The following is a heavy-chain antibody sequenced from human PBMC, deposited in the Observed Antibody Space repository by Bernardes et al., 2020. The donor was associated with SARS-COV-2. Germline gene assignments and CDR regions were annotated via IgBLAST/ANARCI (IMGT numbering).Heavy chain of an antibody. CDR1: GFTFSSYA. CDR2: ISGSGGST. J-gene: IGHJ6*02. V-gene: IGHV3-23*01. D-gene: IGHD6-6*01. CDR3: SKNAKYSSSSMEV. Sequence: GGSLRLSCAASGFTFSSYAMSWVRQAPGKGLEWVSAISGSGGSTYYAESVKGRFTISRDNSGNTLYLEMNSLRAEDTAVYYCSKNAKYSSSSMEVWGQGTTVT.